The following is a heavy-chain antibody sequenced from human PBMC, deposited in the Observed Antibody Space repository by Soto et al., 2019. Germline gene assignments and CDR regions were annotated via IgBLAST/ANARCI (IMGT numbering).Heavy chain of an antibody. CDR3: ARDNSELLWGVYYYYGMDV. J-gene: IGHJ6*02. CDR1: GGSFSGYY. D-gene: IGHD2-2*01. CDR2: INHSGST. Sequence: SETLSLTCAVYGGSFSGYYWSWIRQPPGKGLEWIGEINHSGSTNYNPSLKSRVTISVDTSKNQFSLKLSSVTAADTAVYYCARDNSELLWGVYYYYGMDVWGQGTTVTVSS. V-gene: IGHV4-34*01.